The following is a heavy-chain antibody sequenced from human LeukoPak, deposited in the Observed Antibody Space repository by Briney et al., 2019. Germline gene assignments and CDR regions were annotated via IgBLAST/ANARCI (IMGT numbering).Heavy chain of an antibody. CDR2: ISYDGSNK. Sequence: GGSLRLSCAASGFTFSSYVMHWVRQAPGKGLEWVAVISYDGSNKYYADSVKGRFTISRDNSKNTLYLQMNSLRAEDTAVYYCAREGSGNSRGGAFDIWGQGTMVTVSS. CDR3: AREGSGNSRGGAFDI. V-gene: IGHV3-30*04. D-gene: IGHD4-23*01. J-gene: IGHJ3*02. CDR1: GFTFSSYV.